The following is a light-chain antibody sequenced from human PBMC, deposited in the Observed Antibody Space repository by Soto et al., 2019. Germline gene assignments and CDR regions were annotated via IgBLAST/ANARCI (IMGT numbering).Light chain of an antibody. J-gene: IGKJ1*01. CDR1: QSVGSN. Sequence: EIVMTQSPVTLSVSPGEGATLSCRASQSVGSNLAWYQQKPGQAPRLLIYGASTRATGVPARFSDSGSGTEFTLTLSSLQSEDFAVYYCQQYVNWPPWTFGQGTKV. V-gene: IGKV3-15*01. CDR3: QQYVNWPPWT. CDR2: GAS.